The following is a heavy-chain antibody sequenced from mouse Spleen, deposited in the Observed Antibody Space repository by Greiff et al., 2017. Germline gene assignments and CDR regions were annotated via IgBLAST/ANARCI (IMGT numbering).Heavy chain of an antibody. V-gene: IGHV1-54*01. CDR3: ARSGGYSSWYFDV. Sequence: QVQLKQSGAELVRPGTSVKVSCKASGYAFTNYLIEWVKQRPGQGLEWIGVINPGSGGTNYNEKFKGKATLTADKSSSTAYMQLSSLTSDDSAVYFCARSGGYSSWYFDVWGAGTTVTVSS. CDR2: INPGSGGT. J-gene: IGHJ1*01. CDR1: GYAFTNYL. D-gene: IGHD2-3*01.